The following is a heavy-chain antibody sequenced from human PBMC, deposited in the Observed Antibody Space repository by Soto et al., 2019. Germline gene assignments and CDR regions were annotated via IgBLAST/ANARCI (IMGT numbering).Heavy chain of an antibody. CDR1: GGSISSGDYY. Sequence: QVQLQESGPGLVKPSQTLSLTCTVSGGSISSGDYYWSWIRQPPGKGLEWIGYIYYSGSTYYNPSLKSRVTISVDTSKNHCSIKLSSVTAADTAVYYCASFGIMITFGGRGTFDYWGQGTLVTVSS. V-gene: IGHV4-30-4*01. J-gene: IGHJ4*02. CDR2: IYYSGST. D-gene: IGHD3-16*01. CDR3: ASFGIMITFGGRGTFDY.